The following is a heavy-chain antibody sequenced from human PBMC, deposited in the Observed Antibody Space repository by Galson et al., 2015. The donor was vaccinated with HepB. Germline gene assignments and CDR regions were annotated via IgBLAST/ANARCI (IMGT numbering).Heavy chain of an antibody. CDR1: GYSFTSYW. CDR3: ARRSFPGSSWYLRAEYFQH. CDR2: IYPGDSDT. J-gene: IGHJ1*01. Sequence: QSGAEVKKPGESLKISCKGSGYSFTSYWIGWVRQMPGKGLEWMGIIYPGDSDTRYSPSFQGQVAISADKSISTAYLQWSSLKASDTAMYYCARRSFPGSSWYLRAEYFQHWGQGTLVTVSS. V-gene: IGHV5-51*01. D-gene: IGHD6-13*01.